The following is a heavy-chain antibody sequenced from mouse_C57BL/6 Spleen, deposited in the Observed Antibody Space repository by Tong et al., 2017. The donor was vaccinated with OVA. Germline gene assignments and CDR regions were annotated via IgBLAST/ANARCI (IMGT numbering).Heavy chain of an antibody. V-gene: IGHV5-4*01. D-gene: IGHD2-4*01. CDR1: GFTFSSYA. J-gene: IGHJ4*01. CDR2: ISDGGSYT. Sequence: EVQLQESGGGLVKPGGSLKLSCAASGFTFSSYAMSWVRQTPEKRLEWVATISDGGSYTYYPDNVKGRFTISRDNAKNTLFLQMTSLRSEDTAMYYCARGYYDSGMDYWGQGTSVTVSS. CDR3: ARGYYDSGMDY.